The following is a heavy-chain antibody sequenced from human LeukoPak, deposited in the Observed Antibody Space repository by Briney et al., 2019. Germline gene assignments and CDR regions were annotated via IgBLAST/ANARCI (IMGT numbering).Heavy chain of an antibody. D-gene: IGHD1-1*01. CDR3: AREEERPTALVLFDY. V-gene: IGHV4-61*02. Sequence: KPSETLSLTCTVSGGSISSGSYYWSWIRQPAGKGLEWIGRIYTSGSTNYNPSLKSRVTISVDTSKNQFSLKLSSVTAADTAVYYCAREEERPTALVLFDYWGQGTLVTVSS. CDR1: GGSISSGSYY. CDR2: IYTSGST. J-gene: IGHJ4*02.